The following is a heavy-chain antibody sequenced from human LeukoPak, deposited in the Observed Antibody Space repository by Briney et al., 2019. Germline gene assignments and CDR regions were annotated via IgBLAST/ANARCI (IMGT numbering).Heavy chain of an antibody. V-gene: IGHV4-4*07. J-gene: IGHJ4*02. CDR2: IYTSGST. Sequence: SETLSLTCTVSGGSISSYYWSWIRQPAGKGLEWIGRIYTSGSTNYNPSLKSRVTISGDTSKNQFSLRLSSVTAADTAVYYCARTSYSYDINGWVPFDYWGQGTLVTVSS. CDR3: ARTSYSYDINGWVPFDY. D-gene: IGHD3-22*01. CDR1: GGSISSYY.